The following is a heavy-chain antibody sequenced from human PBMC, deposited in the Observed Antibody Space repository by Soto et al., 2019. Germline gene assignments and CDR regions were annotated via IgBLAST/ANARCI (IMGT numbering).Heavy chain of an antibody. CDR2: ISYDGSNK. V-gene: IGHV3-30-3*01. CDR3: ARDFFGRYCTNGVCSGYYYYGMDV. D-gene: IGHD2-8*01. J-gene: IGHJ6*02. CDR1: GFTFSSYA. Sequence: SLRLSCAASGFTFSSYAMHWVRQAPGKGLEWVAVISYDGSNKYYADSVKGRFTISRDNSKNTLYLQMNSLRAEDTAVYYCARDFFGRYCTNGVCSGYYYYGMDVWGQGTTVTVSS.